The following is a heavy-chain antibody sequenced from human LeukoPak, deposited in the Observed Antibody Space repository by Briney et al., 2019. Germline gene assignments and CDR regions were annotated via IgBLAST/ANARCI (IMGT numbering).Heavy chain of an antibody. CDR2: ISAYNGNT. CDR1: GYTFTSYG. CDR3: ARALLGRYCSGGSCYSFGY. J-gene: IGHJ4*02. V-gene: IGHV1-18*04. D-gene: IGHD2-15*01. Sequence: ASVKVSCKASGYTFTSYGISWARQAPGQGLEWMGWISAYNGNTNYAQKLQGRVTMTTDTSTSTAYMELRSLRPDDTAVYYCARALLGRYCSGGSCYSFGYWGQGTLVTVSS.